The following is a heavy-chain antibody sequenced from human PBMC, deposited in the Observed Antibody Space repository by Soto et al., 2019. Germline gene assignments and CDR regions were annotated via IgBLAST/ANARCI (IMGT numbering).Heavy chain of an antibody. CDR3: SRDRVGATTYYYYGMDV. CDR1: GGSISSSNW. Sequence: SETLSLTCAVSGGSISSSNWWRWVRQPPGKGLEWIGEIYHSGSTNYNPSLKSRVTISVDKSKNLFSLKLSSVTAADTAVYYCSRDRVGATTYYYYGMDVWGQGTTVTVSS. CDR2: IYHSGST. V-gene: IGHV4-4*02. J-gene: IGHJ6*02. D-gene: IGHD1-26*01.